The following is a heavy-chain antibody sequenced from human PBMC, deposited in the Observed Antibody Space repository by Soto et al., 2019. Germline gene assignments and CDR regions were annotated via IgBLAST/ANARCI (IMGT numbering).Heavy chain of an antibody. CDR3: AKVPVTTPWGYYYYYMDV. V-gene: IGHV3-23*01. D-gene: IGHD4-17*01. CDR1: GFTFSSYA. J-gene: IGHJ6*03. Sequence: GGSLRLSCAASGFTFSSYAMSWVRQTPGKGLEWVSAISGSGGSTYYADSVKGRFTISRDNSKNTLYLQMNSLRAEDTAVYYCAKVPVTTPWGYYYYYMDVWGKGTTVTVSS. CDR2: ISGSGGST.